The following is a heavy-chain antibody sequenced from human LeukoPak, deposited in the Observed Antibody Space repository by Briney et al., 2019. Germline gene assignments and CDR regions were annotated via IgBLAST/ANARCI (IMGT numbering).Heavy chain of an antibody. Sequence: SVKVSCKASGGTFSSYANSWVRQAPGQGLEWMGGIIPIFGTANYAQKFQGRVTITTDESTSTAYMELSSLRSEDTAVYYCARNYYGSGRQISPLDYWGQGTLVTVSS. CDR3: ARNYYGSGRQISPLDY. CDR1: GGTFSSYA. V-gene: IGHV1-69*05. D-gene: IGHD3-10*01. J-gene: IGHJ4*02. CDR2: IIPIFGTA.